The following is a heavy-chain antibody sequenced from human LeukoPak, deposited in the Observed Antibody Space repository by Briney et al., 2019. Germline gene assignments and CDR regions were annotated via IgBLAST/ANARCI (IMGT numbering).Heavy chain of an antibody. CDR2: IYWNDDE. V-gene: IGHV2-5*01. CDR3: AHSPQIGYCSSTSCLKWLDP. J-gene: IGHJ5*02. D-gene: IGHD2-2*01. Sequence: SGPTLVNPTQTLTLTCTFSGFSLSTSGVGVGWIRQPPGKALEWLALIYWNDDEYYSPSLKSRLTITKDTSKKQVVLTMTSMDPVDTATYYCAHSPQIGYCSSTSCLKWLDPWGQGTLVTVSS. CDR1: GFSLSTSGVG.